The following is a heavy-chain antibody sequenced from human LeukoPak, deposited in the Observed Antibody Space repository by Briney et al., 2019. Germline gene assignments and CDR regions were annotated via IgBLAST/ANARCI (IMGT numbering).Heavy chain of an antibody. Sequence: GASVKVSCTASGYTFTSYGISWVRQAPGQGLEWMGWISAYNGNTNYAQKLQGRVTMTTDTSTSTAYMELRSLRSDDTAVYYCAKANGWYGRGYFDLWGRGTLVSVSS. CDR1: GYTFTSYG. CDR2: ISAYNGNT. V-gene: IGHV1-18*01. CDR3: AKANGWYGRGYFDL. J-gene: IGHJ2*01. D-gene: IGHD6-19*01.